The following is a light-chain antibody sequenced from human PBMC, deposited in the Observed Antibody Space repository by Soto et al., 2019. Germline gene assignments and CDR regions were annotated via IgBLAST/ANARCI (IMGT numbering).Light chain of an antibody. Sequence: EIVLTQSPATLSLSPGERATLSFRASQSVSNDFLAWYQQKPGQAPRLLIYGASSRVTGIPDRFSGSGSGTDFTLTISRLEPEDFAVHYCQQYGSSPQDTFGQGTKVDI. CDR2: GAS. V-gene: IGKV3-20*01. CDR3: QQYGSSPQDT. J-gene: IGKJ1*01. CDR1: QSVSNDF.